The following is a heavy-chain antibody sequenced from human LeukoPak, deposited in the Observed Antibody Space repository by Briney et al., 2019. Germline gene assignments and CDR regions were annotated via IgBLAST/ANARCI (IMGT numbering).Heavy chain of an antibody. V-gene: IGHV1-2*02. J-gene: IGHJ4*02. D-gene: IGHD1-26*01. CDR2: VNPRSGGT. CDR1: GYTFTDYY. CDR3: ARGRRILVGDTNAGDFFDY. Sequence: ASVKVSCKASGYTFTDYYIHWVRQAPGQGLEWMGWVNPRSGGTHFAQKFQGRVTVTRDTSISTGNIELNRLRSDDTAVYYCARGRRILVGDTNAGDFFDYWGQGTLVTVSS.